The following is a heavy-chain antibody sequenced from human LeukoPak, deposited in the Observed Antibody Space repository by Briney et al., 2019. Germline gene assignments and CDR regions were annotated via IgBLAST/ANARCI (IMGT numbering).Heavy chain of an antibody. V-gene: IGHV1-58*02. Sequence: ASVKVSCKASGFTFTSSAMQWVRQARGQRLEWIGWIVVGSGNTNYAQKFQERVTITRDMSTSTAYMELGSLRSEDTAVYYCAAGENGVPGVQTGTLSMVWGQGTLVTVSS. CDR2: IVVGSGNT. J-gene: IGHJ4*02. CDR1: GFTFTSSA. CDR3: AAGENGVPGVQTGTLSMV. D-gene: IGHD1-7*01.